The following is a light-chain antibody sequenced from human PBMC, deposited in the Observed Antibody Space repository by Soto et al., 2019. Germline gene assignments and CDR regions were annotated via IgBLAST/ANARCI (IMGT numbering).Light chain of an antibody. J-gene: IGLJ2*01. CDR1: NIGDKS. CDR2: DDG. V-gene: IGLV3-21*02. Sequence: SYVLTQPPSVSVAPGQTARITCGGNNIGDKSVHWYQQKPGQAPVVVVYDDGDRPSGIPERFSGSNSGNTATLTISRVEAGDEADYYCQVWDSTSDHVVFGGGTKLTVL. CDR3: QVWDSTSDHVV.